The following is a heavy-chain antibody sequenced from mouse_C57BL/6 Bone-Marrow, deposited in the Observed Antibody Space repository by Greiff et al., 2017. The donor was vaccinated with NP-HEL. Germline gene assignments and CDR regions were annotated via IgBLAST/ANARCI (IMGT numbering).Heavy chain of an antibody. Sequence: EVHLVESGGGLVQPGGSLKLSCAASGFTFSDYGMAWVRQAPRKGPEWVAFISNLAYSIYYADTVTGRFTISRENAKNTLYLEMSSLRSEDTAMYYCARQAYYYGSSSPYAMDYWGQGTSVTVSS. CDR3: ARQAYYYGSSSPYAMDY. J-gene: IGHJ4*01. CDR2: ISNLAYSI. D-gene: IGHD1-1*01. V-gene: IGHV5-15*01. CDR1: GFTFSDYG.